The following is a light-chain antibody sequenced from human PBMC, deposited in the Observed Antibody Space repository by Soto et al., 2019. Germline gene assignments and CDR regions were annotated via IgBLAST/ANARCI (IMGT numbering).Light chain of an antibody. V-gene: IGLV1-47*01. CDR3: AAWDDSLSVV. CDR1: SSNIGSNY. Sequence: QSALTQPPSASGTPGQRVTISCSGSSSNIGSNYVYWYQQLPGTAPKLLIYRNNQRPSGVPDRFSGSKSGTSASLAISGPRPEDEVDYSCAAWDDSLSVVFGIGPKVTAL. J-gene: IGLJ1*01. CDR2: RNN.